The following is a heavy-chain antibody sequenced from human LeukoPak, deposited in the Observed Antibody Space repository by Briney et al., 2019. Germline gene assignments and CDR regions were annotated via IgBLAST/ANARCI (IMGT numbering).Heavy chain of an antibody. CDR2: ISSSSSYI. CDR3: ARLHYDVLTGPFDY. D-gene: IGHD3-9*01. CDR1: GFTFSSYS. V-gene: IGHV3-21*01. Sequence: GALRLSCAASGFTFSSYSMNWVRQAPGKGLEWVSSISSSSSYIYYADSVKGRFTISRDNAKNSLYLQMNSLRAEDTAVYYCARLHYDVLTGPFDYWGQGTLVTVSS. J-gene: IGHJ4*02.